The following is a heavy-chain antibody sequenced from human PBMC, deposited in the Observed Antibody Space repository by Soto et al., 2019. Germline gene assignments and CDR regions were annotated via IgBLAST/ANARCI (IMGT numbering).Heavy chain of an antibody. J-gene: IGHJ4*02. CDR3: ARSDHYYYDSSGYWDY. CDR2: IYYSGST. D-gene: IGHD3-22*01. V-gene: IGHV4-59*08. Sequence: SVTLSLTRTVAGGSISSFYWSWIRQPPGKGLEWIGYIYYSGSTNYNPSLKSRLTISVDTSKNQFSLKLSSVTAADTAVYYCARSDHYYYDSSGYWDYWGQGTLVTVSS. CDR1: GGSISSFY.